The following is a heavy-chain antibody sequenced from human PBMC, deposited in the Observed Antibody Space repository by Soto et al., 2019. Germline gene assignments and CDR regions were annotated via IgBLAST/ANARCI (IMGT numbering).Heavy chain of an antibody. CDR3: ARETLRDAIDI. CDR1: GFDFRSYE. J-gene: IGHJ3*02. Sequence: GWSLRLSCVSSGFDFRSYEMNWVRQAPGKGLEWVSNIRANDESIYYADSVKGRVSVSRDNAKNSLFLEMNSLRVDDTAVYYCARETLRDAIDIWGQGTMVTVSS. V-gene: IGHV3-48*03. CDR2: IRANDESI.